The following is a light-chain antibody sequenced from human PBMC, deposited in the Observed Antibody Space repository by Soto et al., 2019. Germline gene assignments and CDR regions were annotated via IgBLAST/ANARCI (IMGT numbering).Light chain of an antibody. J-gene: IGLJ2*01. CDR1: RSDVGGYNY. CDR2: EVT. Sequence: QSVLTQPASVSGSRGQSITISCTGTRSDVGGYNYVSWYQQHPGKAPKLMIYEVTNRPSGVSNRFSGSKSGNTASLTVSGLQAEDEAEYYCSSYAASDSFVVFGGGTKLTVL. V-gene: IGLV2-14*01. CDR3: SSYAASDSFVV.